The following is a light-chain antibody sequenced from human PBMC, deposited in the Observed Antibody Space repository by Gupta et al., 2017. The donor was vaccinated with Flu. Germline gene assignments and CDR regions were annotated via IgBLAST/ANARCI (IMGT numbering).Light chain of an antibody. CDR2: GTS. J-gene: IGKJ1*01. V-gene: IGKV3-20*01. CDR3: QQFGTSRT. CDR1: QSISTL. Sequence: PGERATLSCRASQSISTLLAWYQQKPGQAPRLLIYGTSNRATGTPDRFSGSGSGADFTLTISRLEPEDFAVYYCQQFGTSRTFGQGTRIEIQ.